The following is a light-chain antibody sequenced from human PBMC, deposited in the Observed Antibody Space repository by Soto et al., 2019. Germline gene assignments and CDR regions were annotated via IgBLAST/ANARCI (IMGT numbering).Light chain of an antibody. CDR3: QHRSNWPGTWT. V-gene: IGKV3-11*01. CDR2: GAS. J-gene: IGKJ1*01. Sequence: EIVLTQSPATLSLSPGERATLSCRASQSIGIYLAWYRQKPGQAPRLLIYGASNRATGIPARISGSGSETDFTLTITSLEPEDFAVYDCQHRSNWPGTWTFGQGTKVEIK. CDR1: QSIGIY.